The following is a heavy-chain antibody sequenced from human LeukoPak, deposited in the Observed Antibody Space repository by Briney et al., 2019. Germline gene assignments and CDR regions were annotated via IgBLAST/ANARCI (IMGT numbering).Heavy chain of an antibody. CDR3: ARGGGSRFWTQYFQH. J-gene: IGHJ1*01. V-gene: IGHV4-39*07. Sequence: SETLSLTCTVSGDSISSSRYYWGWIRQPPGKGLEWIGEINHSGSTNYNPSLKSRVTISVDTSKNQFSLKLSSVTAADTAVYYCARGGGSRFWTQYFQHWGQGTLVTVSS. CDR2: INHSGST. D-gene: IGHD3-3*01. CDR1: GDSISSSRYY.